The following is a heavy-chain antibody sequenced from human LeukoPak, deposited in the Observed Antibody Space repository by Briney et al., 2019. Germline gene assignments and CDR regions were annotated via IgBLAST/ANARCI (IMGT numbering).Heavy chain of an antibody. J-gene: IGHJ5*02. CDR1: GGTFSSYA. D-gene: IGHD2-15*01. Sequence: GASVKVSCKASGGTFSSYAISWVRQAPGQGLERMGRIIPILGIANYAQKFQGRVTITADKSTSTAYMELSSLRSEDTAVYYCAGFYCSGGSCYSSAGFWFDPWGQGTLVTVSS. V-gene: IGHV1-69*04. CDR3: AGFYCSGGSCYSSAGFWFDP. CDR2: IIPILGIA.